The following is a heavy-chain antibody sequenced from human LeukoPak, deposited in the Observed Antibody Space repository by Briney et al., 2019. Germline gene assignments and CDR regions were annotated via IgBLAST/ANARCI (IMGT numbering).Heavy chain of an antibody. J-gene: IGHJ3*01. CDR2: ISWNSGSI. V-gene: IGHV3-9*01. Sequence: AGGSLRLSCAASGFTFDDYAMHWVRQAPGKGLEWVSGISWNSGSIGYADSVKGRFTISRDNAKNSLYLQMNSLRAEDTALYYCAKETGEGRGSGAFEFGGKGTMVTV. CDR1: GFTFDDYA. D-gene: IGHD6-25*01. CDR3: AKETGEGRGSGAFEF.